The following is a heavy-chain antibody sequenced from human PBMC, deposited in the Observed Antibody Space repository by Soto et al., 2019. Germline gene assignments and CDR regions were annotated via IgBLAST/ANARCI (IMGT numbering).Heavy chain of an antibody. Sequence: PGEYLKISCKGSGYRFTSYWIGWVRQMPGKGLEWMGIIYPGDSDTRYSPSFQGQVTISADKSISTAYLQWSSLKASDTAMYYCARPTDWSTTSCSKQDFDDWGQGTLVTVSS. J-gene: IGHJ4*02. V-gene: IGHV5-51*01. D-gene: IGHD2-2*01. CDR2: IYPGDSDT. CDR1: GYRFTSYW. CDR3: ARPTDWSTTSCSKQDFDD.